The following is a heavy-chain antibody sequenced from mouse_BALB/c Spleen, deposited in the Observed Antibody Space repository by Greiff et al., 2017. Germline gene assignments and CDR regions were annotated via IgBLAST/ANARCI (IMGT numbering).Heavy chain of an antibody. CDR3: ARGGYDVGYFDY. Sequence: QVQLKESGAELVRPGVSVKISCKGSGYTFTDYALHWVKQSHAKSLEWIGVISTYYGDASYNQKFKGKATMTVDKSSSTAYMELARLTSEDSAIYYCARGGYDVGYFDYWGQGTTLTVSS. CDR2: ISTYYGDA. J-gene: IGHJ2*01. D-gene: IGHD2-2*01. V-gene: IGHV1S137*01. CDR1: GYTFTDYA.